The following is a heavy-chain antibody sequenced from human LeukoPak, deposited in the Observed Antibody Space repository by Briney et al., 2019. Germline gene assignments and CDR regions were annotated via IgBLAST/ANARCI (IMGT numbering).Heavy chain of an antibody. Sequence: SETLSLTCTVSGGSISSYYWSWIRQPPGKGLEWIGYIYYSGSTNYNSSLKSRVTISVDTSKNQFSLKLSSVTAADTAVYYCARGVDTAMVTFYYYYYMDVWGKGTTVTVSS. J-gene: IGHJ6*03. CDR1: GGSISSYY. CDR2: IYYSGST. V-gene: IGHV4-59*01. CDR3: ARGVDTAMVTFYYYYYMDV. D-gene: IGHD5-18*01.